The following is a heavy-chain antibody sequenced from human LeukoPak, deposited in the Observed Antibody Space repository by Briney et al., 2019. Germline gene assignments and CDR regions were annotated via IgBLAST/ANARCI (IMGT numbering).Heavy chain of an antibody. J-gene: IGHJ5*02. D-gene: IGHD2-2*01. Sequence: SETLSLTCSVSGGSISSYYWSWIRQPPGKGVEWIGYIYYSGSTNYNPSLKSRVTISVDTSKNQFSLKLRSVTAADTAVYYCARSVVPAAMLNWFDPWGQGTLVTVSS. CDR2: IYYSGST. CDR3: ARSVVPAAMLNWFDP. V-gene: IGHV4-59*13. CDR1: GGSISSYY.